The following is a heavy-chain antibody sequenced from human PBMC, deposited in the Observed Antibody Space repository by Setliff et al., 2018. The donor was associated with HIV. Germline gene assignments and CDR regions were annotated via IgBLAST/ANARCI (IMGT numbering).Heavy chain of an antibody. CDR1: GFTFSSYV. J-gene: IGHJ4*02. CDR3: ARGASSSWYYFDY. D-gene: IGHD6-13*01. CDR2: MSTGGGIK. V-gene: IGHV3-30-3*01. Sequence: GGSLRLSCAATGFTFSSYVLHWVRQAPGKGPEWVAVMSTGGGIKICADSVKGRFTISRDNSKNTLYLQMNSLRAEDAAVYYCARGASSSWYYFDYWGQGALVTVSS.